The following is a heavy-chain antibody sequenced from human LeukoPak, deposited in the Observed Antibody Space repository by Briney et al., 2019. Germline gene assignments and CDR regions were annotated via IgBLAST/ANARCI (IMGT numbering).Heavy chain of an antibody. D-gene: IGHD5-12*01. V-gene: IGHV5-51*01. CDR1: GYSFASYW. CDR3: ASNSGYDPNYYYYYGMDV. J-gene: IGHJ6*02. CDR2: IYPGDSDT. Sequence: GESLKISCKGSGYSFASYWIGWVRQMPGKGLEWMGIIYPGDSDTRYSPSFQGQVTISADKSISTAYLQWSSLKASDTAMYYCASNSGYDPNYYYYYGMDVWGQGTTVTVSS.